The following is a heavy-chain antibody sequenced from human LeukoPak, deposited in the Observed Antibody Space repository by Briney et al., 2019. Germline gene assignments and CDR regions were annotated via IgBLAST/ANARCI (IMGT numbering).Heavy chain of an antibody. D-gene: IGHD3-16*02. V-gene: IGHV4-34*01. Sequence: SETLSLTCTVSGGSISSYYWSWIRQPPGKGLEWIGEINHSGSTNYNPSLKSRVTISVDTSKNQFSLKLSSVTAADTAVYYCARIRRDYDYVWGSYRPSYYFDYWGQGTLVTVSS. CDR3: ARIRRDYDYVWGSYRPSYYFDY. J-gene: IGHJ4*02. CDR2: INHSGST. CDR1: GGSISSYY.